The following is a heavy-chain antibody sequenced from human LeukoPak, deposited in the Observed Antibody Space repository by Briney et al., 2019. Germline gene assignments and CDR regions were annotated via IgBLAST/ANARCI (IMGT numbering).Heavy chain of an antibody. CDR3: ARSQSQSGSYRYYFAY. D-gene: IGHD1-26*01. CDR1: GVSVGSAGYY. Sequence: PSETLSLTCSVSGVSVGSAGYYWTWIRQPPGKGLEWIGYTYYTANSNYNPFLKSRVTMSLDPSQNEFSLRLTSVTAADTAVYYCARSQSQSGSYRYYFAYWGQGILVTVSS. V-gene: IGHV4-61*08. J-gene: IGHJ4*02. CDR2: TYYTANS.